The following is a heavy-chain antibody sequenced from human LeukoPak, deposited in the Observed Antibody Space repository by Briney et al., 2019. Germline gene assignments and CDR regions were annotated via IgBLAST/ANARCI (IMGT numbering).Heavy chain of an antibody. D-gene: IGHD3-22*01. CDR2: ISSSSSYI. Sequence: GGSLRLSCAASGFTFSSYAMHWVRQAPGKGLEWVSSISSSSSYIYYADSVKGRFTISRDNAKNSLYLQMNSLRAEDTAVYYCARQARSMIVVVIFDYWGQGTLVTVSS. V-gene: IGHV3-21*01. CDR3: ARQARSMIVVVIFDY. CDR1: GFTFSSYA. J-gene: IGHJ4*02.